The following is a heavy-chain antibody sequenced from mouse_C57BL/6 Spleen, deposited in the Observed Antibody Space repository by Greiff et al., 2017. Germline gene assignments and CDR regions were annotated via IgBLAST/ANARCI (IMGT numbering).Heavy chain of an antibody. J-gene: IGHJ3*01. CDR3: ARLDSSGYVAWFAY. V-gene: IGHV5-4*03. CDR1: GFTFSSYA. CDR2: ISDGGSYT. D-gene: IGHD3-2*02. Sequence: EVKLMESGGGLVKPGGSLKLSCAASGFTFSSYAMSWVRQTPEKRLEWVATISDGGSYTYYPDNVKGRFTISRDNAKNNLYLQMSHLKSEDTAMYYCARLDSSGYVAWFAYWGQGTLVTVSA.